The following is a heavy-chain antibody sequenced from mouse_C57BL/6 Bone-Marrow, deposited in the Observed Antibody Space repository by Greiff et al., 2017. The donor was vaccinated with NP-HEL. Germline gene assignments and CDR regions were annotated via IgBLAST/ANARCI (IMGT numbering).Heavy chain of an antibody. D-gene: IGHD2-2*01. V-gene: IGHV5-17*01. Sequence: EVMLVESGGDLVKPGGSLKLSCAASGFTFSDYGMHWVRQAPEKGLEWVAYISSGSSTIYYADTVKGRFTISRDNAKNTLFLQMTSLRSEDTAMYYCARPDGYDHAWFAYWGQGTLVTVSA. CDR1: GFTFSDYG. CDR3: ARPDGYDHAWFAY. CDR2: ISSGSSTI. J-gene: IGHJ3*01.